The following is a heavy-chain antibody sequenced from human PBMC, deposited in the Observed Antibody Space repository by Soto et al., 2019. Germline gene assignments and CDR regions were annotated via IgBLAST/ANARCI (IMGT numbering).Heavy chain of an antibody. CDR3: ARRRYYDFWSGSDDTIVY. D-gene: IGHD3-3*01. CDR2: ISYDGSNK. V-gene: IGHV3-30-3*01. Sequence: QVQLVESGGGVVQPGRSLRLSCAASGFTFSSYAMHWVRQAPGKGLEWVAVISYDGSNKYYADSVKGRFTISRDNSKNTLYLQMNSLRAEDTAVYYCARRRYYDFWSGSDDTIVYWGQGTLVTVSS. CDR1: GFTFSSYA. J-gene: IGHJ4*02.